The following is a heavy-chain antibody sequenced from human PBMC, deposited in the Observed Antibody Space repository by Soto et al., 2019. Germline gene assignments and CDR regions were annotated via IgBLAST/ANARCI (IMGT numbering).Heavy chain of an antibody. CDR2: INPNSGGT. Sequence: ASVKVSCKASGYTFTGYYMHWVRQAPGQGLEWMGWINPNSGGTNYAQKFQGWVTMTRDTSISTAYMELSRLRSDDTAVYYCTRSYCSGNSCYSNDAFDIWGQGTMGTVSS. CDR1: GYTFTGYY. J-gene: IGHJ3*02. CDR3: TRSYCSGNSCYSNDAFDI. V-gene: IGHV1-2*04. D-gene: IGHD2-15*01.